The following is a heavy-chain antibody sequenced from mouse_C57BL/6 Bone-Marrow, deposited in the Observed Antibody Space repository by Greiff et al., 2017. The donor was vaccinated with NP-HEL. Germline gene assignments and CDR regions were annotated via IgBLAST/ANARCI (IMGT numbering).Heavy chain of an antibody. CDR1: GYTFTDYE. CDR2: IDPETGGT. CDR3: TRIANWDVWYFDY. V-gene: IGHV1-15*01. Sequence: VKLQESGAELVRPGASVTLSCKASGYTFTDYEMHWVKQTPVHGLEWIGAIDPETGGTAYNQKFKGKAILTADKSSSTAYMELRSLTSEDSAVYYCTRIANWDVWYFDYWGQGTTLTVSS. J-gene: IGHJ2*01. D-gene: IGHD4-1*01.